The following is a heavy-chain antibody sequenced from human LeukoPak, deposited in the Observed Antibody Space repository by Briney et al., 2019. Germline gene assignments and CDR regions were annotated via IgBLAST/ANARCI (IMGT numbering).Heavy chain of an antibody. CDR3: ARVPGYSSSWYVDY. CDR1: GYTFTSYD. J-gene: IGHJ4*02. Sequence: ASVKVSCKASGYTFTSYDINWVRQATGQGLEWMGWMNPNSGNTGYAQKFQGRVTMTRDTSISTAYMELSRLRSDDTAVYYCARVPGYSSSWYVDYWGQGTLVTVSS. CDR2: MNPNSGNT. V-gene: IGHV1-8*01. D-gene: IGHD6-13*01.